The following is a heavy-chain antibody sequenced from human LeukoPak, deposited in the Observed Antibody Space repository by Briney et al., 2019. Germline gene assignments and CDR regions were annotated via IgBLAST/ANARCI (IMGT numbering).Heavy chain of an antibody. CDR3: ARTRDYYSPAFDI. J-gene: IGHJ3*02. CDR2: IYYVGNT. Sequence: KTSETLSLTCTVSSGSISSSNYFWGWIRQPPGKGLEWIGIIYYVGNTYYNPSLKSRVTISVDTSKNQFSLKLSSVTAADTAVYYCARTRDYYSPAFDIWGQGTVVTVSS. D-gene: IGHD3-3*01. CDR1: SGSISSSNYF. V-gene: IGHV4-39*07.